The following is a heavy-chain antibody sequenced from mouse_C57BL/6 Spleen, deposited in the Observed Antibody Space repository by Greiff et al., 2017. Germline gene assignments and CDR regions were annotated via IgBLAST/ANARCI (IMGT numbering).Heavy chain of an antibody. D-gene: IGHD2-5*01. CDR3: ERSNYDYFDY. CDR2: IHPNSGST. J-gene: IGHJ2*01. Sequence: VQLQQPGAELVKPGASVKLSCKASGYTFTSYWMHWVKQRPGQGLEWIGMIHPNSGSTNYNEKFKSKATLAVDNASSTTYMQLSSLTSEDSDVYYCERSNYDYFDYWGQGTTLTVSS. CDR1: GYTFTSYW. V-gene: IGHV1-64*01.